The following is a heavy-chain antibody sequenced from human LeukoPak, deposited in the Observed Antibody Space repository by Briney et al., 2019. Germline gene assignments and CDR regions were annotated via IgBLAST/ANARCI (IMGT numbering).Heavy chain of an antibody. Sequence: SETLSLTCTVSGGSISSSSYYWGWIRQPPGKGLEWIGSIYYSGSTYYNPSLKSRVTISVDTSKNQFSLKLSSVTAADTAVYYCARGRTPPKKLLWFGELPPDGAFDIWGQGTMVTVSS. J-gene: IGHJ3*02. D-gene: IGHD3-10*01. CDR2: IYYSGST. V-gene: IGHV4-39*07. CDR3: ARGRTPPKKLLWFGELPPDGAFDI. CDR1: GGSISSSSYY.